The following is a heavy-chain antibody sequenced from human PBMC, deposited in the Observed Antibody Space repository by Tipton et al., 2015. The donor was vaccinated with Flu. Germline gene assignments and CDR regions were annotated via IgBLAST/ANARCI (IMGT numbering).Heavy chain of an antibody. J-gene: IGHJ4*02. V-gene: IGHV3-64*01. CDR2: ISDDGGIT. CDR1: GFTFSNYA. CDR3: AKDQCSGGSCYRSLDY. Sequence: SLRLSCAASGFTFSNYAMHWVRQAPGKGLEYVSAISDDGGITHFANSVKGRFTISRDNSKNTLYLQMGGLRAEDMAVHYCAKDQCSGGSCYRSLDYWGQGALVTVSS. D-gene: IGHD2-15*01.